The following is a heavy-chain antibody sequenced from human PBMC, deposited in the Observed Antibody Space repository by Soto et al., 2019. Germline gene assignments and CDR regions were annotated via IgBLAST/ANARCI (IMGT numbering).Heavy chain of an antibody. V-gene: IGHV4-39*01. J-gene: IGHJ5*02. Sequence: QLQLQESGPGLVKPSETLSLTCTVSGGSISSSSYYWGWIRQPPGKGLEWIGSIYYSGSTYYNPALKSRVPMSVDTSKNQSSLKRSSVSAADTAVYYCAGVNRNNWFDPWGQGTLVTVSS. CDR2: IYYSGST. CDR1: GGSISSSSYY. D-gene: IGHD3-22*01. CDR3: AGVNRNNWFDP.